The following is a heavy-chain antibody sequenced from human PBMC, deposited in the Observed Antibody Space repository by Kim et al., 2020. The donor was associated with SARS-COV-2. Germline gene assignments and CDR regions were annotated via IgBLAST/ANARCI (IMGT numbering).Heavy chain of an antibody. V-gene: IGHV4-59*01. CDR2: ISDSGST. D-gene: IGHD3-10*01. CDR3: ARVKRTSYYYGSSPDGFDI. Sequence: SETLSLTCTVSGGSISSYYWSWIRQSPGQGLEWIGYISDSGSTTYNPSLKSRVTISVDTSKNQLSLMLSSVTAADTALYYCARVKRTSYYYGSSPDGFDIWGQGTMVTVSS. J-gene: IGHJ3*02. CDR1: GGSISSYY.